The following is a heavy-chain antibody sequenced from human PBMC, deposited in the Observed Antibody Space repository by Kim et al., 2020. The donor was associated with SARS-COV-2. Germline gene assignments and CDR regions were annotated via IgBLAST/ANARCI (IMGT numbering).Heavy chain of an antibody. J-gene: IGHJ4*02. CDR3: ARETSGYYLYYFDY. Sequence: AQKFQGRVTMTRDTSTSTVYMELSSLRSEDTAVYYCARETSGYYLYYFDYWGQGTLVTVSS. D-gene: IGHD3-22*01. V-gene: IGHV1-46*01.